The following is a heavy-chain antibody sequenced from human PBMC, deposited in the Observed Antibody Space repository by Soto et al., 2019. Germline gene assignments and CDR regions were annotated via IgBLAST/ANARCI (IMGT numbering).Heavy chain of an antibody. CDR3: ARGGSYGYNWFDP. D-gene: IGHD5-18*01. V-gene: IGHV4-31*03. CDR1: GGSISSGAYY. J-gene: IGHJ5*02. Sequence: QVQLQESGPGLVKPSQTLSLTCTVSGGSISSGAYYWNWIRQHPGKGVEWIGYIYYSGSTYYNPSLTSRVTISVDTSKNQFSLKLSSVTAADTAVYYCARGGSYGYNWFDPWGQGTLFTVSS. CDR2: IYYSGST.